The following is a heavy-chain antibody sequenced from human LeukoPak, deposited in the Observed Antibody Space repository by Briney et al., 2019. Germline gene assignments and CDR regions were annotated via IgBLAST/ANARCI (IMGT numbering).Heavy chain of an antibody. V-gene: IGHV3-23*01. Sequence: SGGSLRLSCAASGFTFSSYAMSWVRQAPGKGLEWVSAISGSGGSTYYADSVKGRFTISRDNSKNTLYLQMDSLRAEDTAVYYCARELTIFGVVIQRYDTFDIWGQGTMVTVSS. D-gene: IGHD3-3*01. CDR2: ISGSGGST. CDR3: ARELTIFGVVIQRYDTFDI. CDR1: GFTFSSYA. J-gene: IGHJ3*02.